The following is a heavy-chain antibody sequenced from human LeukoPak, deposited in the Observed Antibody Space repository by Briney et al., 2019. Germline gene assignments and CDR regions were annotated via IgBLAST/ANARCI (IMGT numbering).Heavy chain of an antibody. J-gene: IGHJ3*02. V-gene: IGHV4-4*07. D-gene: IGHD2-2*01. CDR3: ARDGGRTSSDAFEI. CDR2: IYTSGGT. Sequence: SETLSLTCTVSGGSISTYYWSWVRQPAGKGLEWIGRIYTSGGTNYNPSLKSRVTMSVDTSKNQFSLKLTSVTAADTAVYYCARDGGRTSSDAFEIWGQGTMVTVSS. CDR1: GGSISTYY.